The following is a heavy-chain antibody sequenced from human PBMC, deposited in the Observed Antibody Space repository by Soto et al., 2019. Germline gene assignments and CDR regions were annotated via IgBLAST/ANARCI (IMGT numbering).Heavy chain of an antibody. V-gene: IGHV4-30-4*01. J-gene: IGHJ6*02. CDR3: ARATVATIGGMDV. D-gene: IGHD5-12*01. Sequence: PSETLSLTCTVSGGSISSGDYYWSWIRQPPGKGLEYIGYIYYSGSSHYNPSLKSRVTISLDTSRNRFSLKLSSVTAADTAVYYCARATVATIGGMDVWGQGTTVTVSS. CDR2: IYYSGSS. CDR1: GGSISSGDYY.